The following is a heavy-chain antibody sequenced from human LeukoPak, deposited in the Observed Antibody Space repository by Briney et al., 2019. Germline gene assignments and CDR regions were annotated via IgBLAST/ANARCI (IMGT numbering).Heavy chain of an antibody. V-gene: IGHV3-30*18. CDR3: AKDCSSSYDY. Sequence: PGGSLRLSCAASGFTFSSYGMHWVRQAPGKGLEWVAVISYDGSNKYYADSVKGRFTISRDNSKNTLYLQMNSLRAEDTAVYYSAKDCSSSYDYWGQGTLVTVSS. D-gene: IGHD6-13*01. CDR2: ISYDGSNK. J-gene: IGHJ4*02. CDR1: GFTFSSYG.